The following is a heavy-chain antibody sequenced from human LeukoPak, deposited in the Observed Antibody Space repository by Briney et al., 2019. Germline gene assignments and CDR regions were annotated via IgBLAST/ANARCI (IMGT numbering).Heavy chain of an antibody. D-gene: IGHD2-21*02. J-gene: IGHJ4*02. CDR2: IFYSGST. V-gene: IGHV4-59*01. Sequence: PSETLSLTCTVSGGSISSYYWTWIRQPPGKGLEWIGYIFYSGSTTYNPSLKSRVTISVDTSKNQFSLRLSSVTAADTAVYYCARTLYCGGDCYYVDSWGQGTLVTVSS. CDR1: GGSISSYY. CDR3: ARTLYCGGDCYYVDS.